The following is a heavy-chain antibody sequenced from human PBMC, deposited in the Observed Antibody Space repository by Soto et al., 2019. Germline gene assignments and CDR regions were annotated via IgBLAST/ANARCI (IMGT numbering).Heavy chain of an antibody. CDR2: ISGSGSSV. V-gene: IGHV3-11*01. CDR3: ARWNGGSAY. CDR1: GFSFSGYY. D-gene: IGHD1-1*01. J-gene: IGHJ4*02. Sequence: QVQLMESGGGLVKPGGSLRLSCAASGFSFSGYYMSWTRQAPGKGPEWISYISGSGSSVYYTDSVKGRFTISRDNTKNSLYLQMNSLRADDSGVYYCARWNGGSAYWGQGTLVTVSS.